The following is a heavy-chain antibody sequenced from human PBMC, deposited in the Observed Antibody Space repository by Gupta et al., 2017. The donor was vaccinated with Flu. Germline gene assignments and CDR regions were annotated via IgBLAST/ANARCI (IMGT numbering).Heavy chain of an antibody. J-gene: IGHJ4*02. CDR2: IKSKTDGGTT. D-gene: IGHD6-13*01. CDR3: TGDSSSWYSYFDY. CDR1: GFTFSNAW. Sequence: EVQLVESGGGLVKPGGSLRLSCAASGFTFSNAWMSWVRQAPGKGLEWVGRIKSKTDGGTTDYAAPVKGRFTISRDDSKNTLYLQMNSLKTEDTAVYYCTGDSSSWYSYFDYWGQGTLVTVSS. V-gene: IGHV3-15*01.